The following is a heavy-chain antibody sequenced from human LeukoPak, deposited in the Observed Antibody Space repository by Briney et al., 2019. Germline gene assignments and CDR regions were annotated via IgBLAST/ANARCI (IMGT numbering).Heavy chain of an antibody. CDR2: IKAKAHGGTI. V-gene: IGHV3-15*01. CDR3: TTDGVGVEGATYDN. J-gene: IGHJ4*02. CDR1: GFTFINAW. Sequence: GSLKLSCAASGFTFINAWMAWVRQAPGKGLEWVGRIKAKAHGGTIEYAAPVKGRFNISRDDSKNTLYLQMNSLKTEDPAVYYCTTDGVGVEGATYDNWGQGTLVSVSS. D-gene: IGHD1-26*01.